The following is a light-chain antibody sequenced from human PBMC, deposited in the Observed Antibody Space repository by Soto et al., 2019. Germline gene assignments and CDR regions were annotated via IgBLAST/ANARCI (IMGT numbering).Light chain of an antibody. CDR1: QSIGNC. CDR2: DAS. CDR3: QQYNSYST. V-gene: IGKV1-5*01. Sequence: DVQLTQAPSTLSASVGDRVTITCRASQSIGNCLAWYQQKPGKAPKLLIYDASSLESGVPSRFSGSGSGTEFTLTISSLQPDDFATYYCQQYNSYSTFGQGTKVDIK. J-gene: IGKJ1*01.